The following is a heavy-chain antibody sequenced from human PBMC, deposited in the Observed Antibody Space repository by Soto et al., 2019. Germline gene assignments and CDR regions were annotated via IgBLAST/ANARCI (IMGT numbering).Heavy chain of an antibody. V-gene: IGHV5-10-1*01. CDR2: IDPSDSYT. J-gene: IGHJ6*02. Sequence: GESLKISCKGSGYSFTSYWISWVRQMPGKGLEWMGRIDPSDSYTNYSPSFQGHVTISADKSISTAYLQWSSLKASDTAMYYCAREGQQLVLSAGYYYYGMDVWGQGT. D-gene: IGHD6-13*01. CDR1: GYSFTSYW. CDR3: AREGQQLVLSAGYYYYGMDV.